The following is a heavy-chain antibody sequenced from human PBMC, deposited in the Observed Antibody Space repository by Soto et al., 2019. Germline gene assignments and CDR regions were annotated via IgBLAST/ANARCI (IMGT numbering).Heavy chain of an antibody. CDR1: GFTFSSYD. D-gene: IGHD3-3*01. CDR2: ISSSGSTI. V-gene: IGHV3-48*03. J-gene: IGHJ5*02. Sequence: GGSLRLSCAASGFTFSSYDMNRVRQAPGKGLEWVSYISSSGSTIYYADSVKGRFTISRDNAKNPLYLQMNSLRAEDTAVYYCARGSMDDFWSGYYSLDPWGQGTLGTVSS. CDR3: ARGSMDDFWSGYYSLDP.